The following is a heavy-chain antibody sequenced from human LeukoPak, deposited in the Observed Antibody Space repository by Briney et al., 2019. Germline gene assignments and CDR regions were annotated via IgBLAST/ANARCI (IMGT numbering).Heavy chain of an antibody. D-gene: IGHD1-14*01. CDR2: ISAYSGHT. J-gene: IGHJ4*02. CDR1: GYRLSSYG. CDR3: VREGEAATTGDY. V-gene: IGHV1-18*01. Sequence: ASVKVSCKCSGYRLSSYGICWVRQAPGQGFEWVGWISAYSGHTNYAQRVQGRLTMTTDRSTSTAYMEVRGLRSDDTAVYYCVREGEAATTGDYWGQGTLVTDSS.